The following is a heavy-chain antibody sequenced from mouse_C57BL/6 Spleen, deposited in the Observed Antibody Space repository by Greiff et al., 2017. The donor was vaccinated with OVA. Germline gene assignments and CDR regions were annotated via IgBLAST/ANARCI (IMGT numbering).Heavy chain of an antibody. V-gene: IGHV1-80*01. Sequence: QVQLKQSGAELVKPGASVKISCKASGYAFSSYWMNWVKQRPGKGLEWIGQIYPGDGDTNYNGKFKGKATLTADKSSSTAYMQLSSLTSEDAAVYFCARWTTVVARNWYFDVWGTGTTVTVSS. D-gene: IGHD1-1*01. CDR2: IYPGDGDT. CDR1: GYAFSSYW. J-gene: IGHJ1*03. CDR3: ARWTTVVARNWYFDV.